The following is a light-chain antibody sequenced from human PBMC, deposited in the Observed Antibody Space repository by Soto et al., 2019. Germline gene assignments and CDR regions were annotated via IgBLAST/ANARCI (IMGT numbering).Light chain of an antibody. V-gene: IGKV4-1*01. Sequence: DIVMTQSPDSLAVSLGETATINCKSSQGLLYSSNNKNYLAWYRQKPRQPPELLIYWAYTRESGVPGRYSGSGSGTDFTLTISSLRAEDVAIYYCQQYYETPLTFGGGTTVEIK. CDR3: QQYYETPLT. CDR1: QGLLYSSNNKNY. J-gene: IGKJ4*01. CDR2: WAY.